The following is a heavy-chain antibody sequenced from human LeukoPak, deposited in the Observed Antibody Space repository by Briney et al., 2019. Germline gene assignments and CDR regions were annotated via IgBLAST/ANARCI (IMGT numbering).Heavy chain of an antibody. CDR1: GGSFSGYY. Sequence: ASETLSLTCAVYGGSFSGYYWSWIRQPPGKGLEWIGEINHSGSTNYNPSLKSRVTISVDTSKNQFSLKLSSVTAADTAVYYCARDRLQLQSWGQGTLVTVSS. J-gene: IGHJ5*02. CDR3: ARDRLQLQS. V-gene: IGHV4-34*01. D-gene: IGHD5-24*01. CDR2: INHSGST.